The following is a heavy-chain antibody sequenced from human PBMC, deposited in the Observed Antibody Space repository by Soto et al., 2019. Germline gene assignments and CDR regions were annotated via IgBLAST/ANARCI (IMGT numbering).Heavy chain of an antibody. Sequence: QVQLQQWGAGLLKPSETLSLTCAVYGGSFSGYYWSWIRQPPGKGLEWIGEINHSGSTNYNPSLKRRVTISVDTSKNQFSLKLSSVTAADMAVYYCAREIESAGIDYWGQGTLVTVSS. J-gene: IGHJ4*02. D-gene: IGHD6-13*01. CDR2: INHSGST. V-gene: IGHV4-34*01. CDR1: GGSFSGYY. CDR3: AREIESAGIDY.